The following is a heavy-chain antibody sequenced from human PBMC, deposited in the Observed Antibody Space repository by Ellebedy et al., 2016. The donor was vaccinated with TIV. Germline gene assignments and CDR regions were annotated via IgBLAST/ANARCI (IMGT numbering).Heavy chain of an antibody. CDR3: ARQLRFGSGSYYFDY. V-gene: IGHV4-34*01. Sequence: SQTLSLTCXVYGGSFRGYYWSWIRQPPGKGLEWIGEINHSGSTNYNPSLKSRVTISVDTSKNQFSLKLSSVTAADTAVYYCARQLRFGSGSYYFDYWGQGTLVTVSS. CDR2: INHSGST. J-gene: IGHJ4*02. D-gene: IGHD3-10*01. CDR1: GGSFRGYY.